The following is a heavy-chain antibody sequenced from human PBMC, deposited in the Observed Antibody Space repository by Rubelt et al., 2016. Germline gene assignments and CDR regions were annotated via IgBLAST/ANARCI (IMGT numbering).Heavy chain of an antibody. CDR1: GGTFSSYA. J-gene: IGHJ4*02. CDR3: ARTKTVEMATIPLAY. Sequence: QVQLVQSGSELKKPGASVKVSCKASGGTFSSYAISWVRQAPGQGLEWMGGIIPIFGTANYAQKFQGRVTITADESTSTAYMELSSLRSEDTAVYYCARTKTVEMATIPLAYWGQGTLVTVSS. CDR2: IIPIFGTA. V-gene: IGHV1-69*01. D-gene: IGHD5-24*01.